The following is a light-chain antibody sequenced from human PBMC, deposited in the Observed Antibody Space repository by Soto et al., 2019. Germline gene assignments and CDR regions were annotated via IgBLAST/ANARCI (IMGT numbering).Light chain of an antibody. CDR3: QQYHNGSPVT. J-gene: IGKJ5*01. CDR2: GAS. V-gene: IGKV3-15*01. Sequence: VITHSPATLSVSAGERATLFCSPSQSVAINLAWYQQKPGQPPRLLIYGASSRATGIPARFSGSGSGTEFTLTISVLQSDDFAVYYCQQYHNGSPVTFGQGTRLE. CDR1: QSVAIN.